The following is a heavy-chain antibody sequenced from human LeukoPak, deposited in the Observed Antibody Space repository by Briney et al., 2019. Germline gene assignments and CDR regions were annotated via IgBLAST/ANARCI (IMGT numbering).Heavy chain of an antibody. Sequence: GRPLRLSCAASGFTFSSYRMHWVRQAPGKGLEWVAVIWYDGSNKYYADYVKGRLPLSRDNSKNTLYLQMNTLRAEDTAVYYCAKGPSLTTAAGTGEYFQHWGQGTLVTVSS. D-gene: IGHD6-13*01. V-gene: IGHV3-33*06. J-gene: IGHJ1*01. CDR2: IWYDGSNK. CDR1: GFTFSSYR. CDR3: AKGPSLTTAAGTGEYFQH.